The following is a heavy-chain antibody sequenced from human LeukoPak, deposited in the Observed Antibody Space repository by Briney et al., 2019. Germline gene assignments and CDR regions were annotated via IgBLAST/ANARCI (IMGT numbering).Heavy chain of an antibody. CDR3: ARRYYMDV. Sequence: SETLSLTCTVSGYSISSSSYYWGWIRQPPGKGLEWIGSIYYSGSTYYNPSLKSRVTISVDTSKNQFSLKLSSVTAADTAVYYCARRYYMDVWGKGTTVTISS. CDR2: IYYSGST. CDR1: GYSISSSSYY. J-gene: IGHJ6*03. V-gene: IGHV4-39*01.